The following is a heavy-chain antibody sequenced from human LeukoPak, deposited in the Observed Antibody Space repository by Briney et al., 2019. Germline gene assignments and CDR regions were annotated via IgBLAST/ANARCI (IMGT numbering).Heavy chain of an antibody. Sequence: GRSLRLSCAASGFTFSSYGMHWVRQAPGKGLEWVAVMWYDGSNKYYADSVKGRFTISRDNSKNTLYLQMNSLRAEDTAVYYCARDGIAVAGFDYWGQGTLVTVSS. V-gene: IGHV3-33*01. CDR1: GFTFSSYG. D-gene: IGHD6-19*01. CDR3: ARDGIAVAGFDY. CDR2: MWYDGSNK. J-gene: IGHJ4*02.